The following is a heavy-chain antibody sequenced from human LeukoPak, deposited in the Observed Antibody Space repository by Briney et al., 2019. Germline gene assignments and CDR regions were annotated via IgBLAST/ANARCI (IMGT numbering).Heavy chain of an antibody. CDR3: ARVRDGYNLVKLFDP. Sequence: SQTLSLTCTVSGGSISSGDYYWSWIRQPPGKGLEWIGYIYYSGSTYYNPSLKSRVTISVDTSKNQFSLKLSSVTAADTAVYYCARVRDGYNLVKLFDPWGQGTLVTVSS. D-gene: IGHD5-24*01. V-gene: IGHV4-30-4*08. CDR1: GGSISSGDYY. J-gene: IGHJ5*02. CDR2: IYYSGST.